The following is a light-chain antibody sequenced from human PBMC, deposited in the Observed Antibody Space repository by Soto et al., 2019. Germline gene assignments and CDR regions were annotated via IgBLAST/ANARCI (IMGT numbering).Light chain of an antibody. V-gene: IGKV3-20*01. CDR1: QSVSNSY. J-gene: IGKJ4*01. CDR2: GAS. Sequence: EVVLTQSPGTLSLSPGERATLFCRASQSVSNSYLAWYQQKPGQAPRLLIYGASTRATGIPARFSGSGSGTEFTLTISRLEPEDFVVYYCQQYGSSPRTFGGGTKVDI. CDR3: QQYGSSPRT.